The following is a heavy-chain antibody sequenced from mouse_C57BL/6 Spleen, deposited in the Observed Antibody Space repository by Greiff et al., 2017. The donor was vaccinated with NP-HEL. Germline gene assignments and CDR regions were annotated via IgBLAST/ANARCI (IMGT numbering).Heavy chain of an antibody. D-gene: IGHD2-3*01. Sequence: QVHVKQPGAELVMPGASVKLSCKASGYTFTSYWMHWVKQRPGQGLEWIGEIDPSDSYTNYNQKFKGKSTLTVDKSSSTAYMQLSSLTSEDSAVYYCARTYDYGYFDVWGTGTTVTVSS. J-gene: IGHJ1*03. V-gene: IGHV1-69*01. CDR1: GYTFTSYW. CDR3: ARTYDYGYFDV. CDR2: IDPSDSYT.